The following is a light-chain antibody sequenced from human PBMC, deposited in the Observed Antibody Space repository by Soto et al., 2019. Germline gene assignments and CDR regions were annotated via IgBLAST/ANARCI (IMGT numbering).Light chain of an antibody. V-gene: IGLV2-14*01. CDR2: EVS. Sequence: QSALTQPASVSGSPGQSITISCTGSSSDVGYYDYVSWYQLHPGKAPKLMVFEVSNRPSGVSYRFSGSTSGNTASLTISGLQAEDEADYFCSSYSISTAYLFGTGTKVTAL. CDR3: SSYSISTAYL. J-gene: IGLJ1*01. CDR1: SSDVGYYDY.